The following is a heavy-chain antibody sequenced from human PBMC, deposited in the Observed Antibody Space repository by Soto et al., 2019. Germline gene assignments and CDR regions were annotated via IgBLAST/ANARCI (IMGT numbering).Heavy chain of an antibody. D-gene: IGHD3-22*01. CDR1: GGSISSGGYY. CDR3: ARERNYDSSGYSYYYGMDV. CDR2: IYYSGST. V-gene: IGHV4-31*03. J-gene: IGHJ6*02. Sequence: ASETLSLTCTVSGGSISSGGYYWSWIRQHPGKGLEWIGYIYYSGSTYYNPSLKSRVTISVDTSKNQFSLKLSSVTAADTAVYYCARERNYDSSGYSYYYGMDVWGQGTTVTVSS.